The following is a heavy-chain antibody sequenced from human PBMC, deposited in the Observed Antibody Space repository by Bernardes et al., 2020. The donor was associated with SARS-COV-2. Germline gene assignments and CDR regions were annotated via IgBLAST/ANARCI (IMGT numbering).Heavy chain of an antibody. D-gene: IGHD2-2*01. J-gene: IGHJ3*02. CDR2: ISGSGGST. CDR3: AKDRAVVPAANDAFDI. V-gene: IGHV3-23*01. Sequence: GGSLRLSCAASGFTFSSYAMSWVRQAPGKGLEWVSAISGSGGSTYYADSVKGRFTISRDNSKNTLYLQMNSLRAEDTAVYYCAKDRAVVPAANDAFDIWGQGTMVTVSS. CDR1: GFTFSSYA.